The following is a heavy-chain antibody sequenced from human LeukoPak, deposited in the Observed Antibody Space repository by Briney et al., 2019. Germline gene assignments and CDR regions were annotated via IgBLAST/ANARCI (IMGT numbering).Heavy chain of an antibody. Sequence: PGGSLRLSCAASGFTFSSYWMSWVRQAPGKGLEWVSSINYDGAYTNYADSVKGRFTISRDNSKNTLYMQMNSLRAEDTAIYYCAKWGVDKGEWRHYVDYWGQGRLVIVSS. V-gene: IGHV3-23*01. CDR3: AKWGVDKGEWRHYVDY. CDR1: GFTFSSYW. J-gene: IGHJ4*02. CDR2: INYDGAYT. D-gene: IGHD3-16*01.